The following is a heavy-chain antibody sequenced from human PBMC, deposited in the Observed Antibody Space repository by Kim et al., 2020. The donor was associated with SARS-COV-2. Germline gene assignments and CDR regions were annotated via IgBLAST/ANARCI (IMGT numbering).Heavy chain of an antibody. Sequence: SETLSLTCTVSGGSISSSSYYWGWIRQPPGKGLEWIGSIYYSGSTYYNPSLKSRVTISVDTSKNQFSLKLSSVTAADTAVYYCARLPHSSGYYPLNWYFFLGGPGTLVTVSS. J-gene: IGHJ2*01. CDR2: IYYSGST. D-gene: IGHD3-22*01. CDR1: GGSISSSSYY. CDR3: ARLPHSSGYYPLNWYFFL. V-gene: IGHV4-39*01.